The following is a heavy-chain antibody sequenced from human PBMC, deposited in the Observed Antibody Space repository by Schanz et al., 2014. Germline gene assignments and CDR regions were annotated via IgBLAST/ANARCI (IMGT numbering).Heavy chain of an antibody. CDR1: GFTFSSYV. V-gene: IGHV3-23*04. CDR2: ISASGDST. Sequence: EVQVVESGGGFVQPGGSLRLSCTASGFTFSSYVMNWVRQAPGRGLEWVSFISASGDSTSYADSVKGRFTISRDNAKKSLYLQMINLRAEDTAFYYCARFRVHYSDFWGQGVLVTVSS. D-gene: IGHD3-10*01. J-gene: IGHJ4*02. CDR3: ARFRVHYSDF.